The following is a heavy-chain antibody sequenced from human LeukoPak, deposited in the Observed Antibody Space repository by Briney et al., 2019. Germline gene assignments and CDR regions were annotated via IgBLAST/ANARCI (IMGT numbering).Heavy chain of an antibody. Sequence: GGSLRLSCAASGFTSSSYWMGWVRQAPGKGLEWVANIKQDGSEKYYVDSVKGRFTISRDNAKNSLYLQMNSLRAEDTAVYYCAREGDGDYSDYWGQGTLVTVSS. D-gene: IGHD3-16*01. J-gene: IGHJ4*02. CDR3: AREGDGDYSDY. CDR1: GFTSSSYW. V-gene: IGHV3-7*01. CDR2: IKQDGSEK.